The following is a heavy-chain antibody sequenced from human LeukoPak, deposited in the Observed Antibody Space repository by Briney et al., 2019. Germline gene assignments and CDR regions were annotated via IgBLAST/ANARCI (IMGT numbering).Heavy chain of an antibody. CDR2: ISGDGGST. D-gene: IGHD6-13*01. Sequence: GGSLRLSCAASGFSFDTYAMTWVRQAPGKGLEWVSVISGDGGSTYYAVSVKGRFTISRDNSKNTLYLQMNGLRAEDTAVYYCTLGSPYSSSWYGDYWGQGTLVTVSS. CDR3: TLGSPYSSSWYGDY. V-gene: IGHV3-23*01. J-gene: IGHJ4*02. CDR1: GFSFDTYA.